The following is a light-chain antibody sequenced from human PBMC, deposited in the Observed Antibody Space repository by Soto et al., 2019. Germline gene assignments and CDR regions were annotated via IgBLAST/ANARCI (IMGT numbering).Light chain of an antibody. CDR3: QELNSYPYT. CDR1: QGISSY. J-gene: IGKJ2*01. V-gene: IGKV1-9*01. CDR2: AAS. Sequence: DIPLTQSPSFLSASVGDRVTITCRASQGISSYLAWYQQKPGKAPKLLIYAASTLRSGVPSRFSGSGSGTEFTLRISSLQPEDFATYYCQELNSYPYTFGQGTKLEIK.